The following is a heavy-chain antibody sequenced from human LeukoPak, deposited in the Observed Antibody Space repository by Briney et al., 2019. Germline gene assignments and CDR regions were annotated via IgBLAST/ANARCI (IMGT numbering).Heavy chain of an antibody. J-gene: IGHJ5*02. CDR1: GYAFTGYY. CDR2: INPDSGGT. Sequence: ASVKVSCKASGYAFTGYYIHWVRQAPGQGLEWMGWINPDSGGTNYAQNFQGRVTMTRDTSISTAYMELSRLRSDDTAVYSCARELATGTTVWFDPWGQGTLVTVSS. V-gene: IGHV1-2*02. CDR3: ARELATGTTVWFDP. D-gene: IGHD1-1*01.